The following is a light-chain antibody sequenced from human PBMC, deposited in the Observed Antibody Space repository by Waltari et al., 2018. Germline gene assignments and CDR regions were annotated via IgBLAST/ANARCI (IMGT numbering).Light chain of an antibody. J-gene: IGKJ1*01. V-gene: IGKV1-9*01. Sequence: DIQLTQPPSFLSASIGNRVTITCRAGQGISNFLAWYQQKSGKAPKLLIYASSTLQSGVPSRFSGSGSGTEFTLTISSLQPEDFATYYCQQLNSYAWTFGQGTKVEIK. CDR3: QQLNSYAWT. CDR2: ASS. CDR1: QGISNF.